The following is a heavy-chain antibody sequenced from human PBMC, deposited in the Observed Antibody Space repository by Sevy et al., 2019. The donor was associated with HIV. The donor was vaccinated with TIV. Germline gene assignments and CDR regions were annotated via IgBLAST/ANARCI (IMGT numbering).Heavy chain of an antibody. CDR3: ARDGGYCSSTSCYDTIFYYYYGMDV. CDR2: ISSSGSTI. Sequence: GGSLRLSCAASGFTFSDYYMSWIRQAPGKGLEWVSYISSSGSTIYYADSVKGRFTISRDNAKNSLYLQMNSLRAEDTAVYHCARDGGYCSSTSCYDTIFYYYYGMDVWGQGTTVTVSS. CDR1: GFTFSDYY. V-gene: IGHV3-11*01. J-gene: IGHJ6*02. D-gene: IGHD2-2*01.